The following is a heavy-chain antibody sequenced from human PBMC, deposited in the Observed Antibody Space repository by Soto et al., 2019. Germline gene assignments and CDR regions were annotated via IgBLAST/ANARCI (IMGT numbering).Heavy chain of an antibody. J-gene: IGHJ4*02. Sequence: QVQLQESGPGLVNPSQTLPLTCTVSGGSISSGGYYWSWIRQHPGKGLEWIGCIYYSGSTYYNPSLKSRVTISVDTSENQFSLKLNSVTAADTAVYYCARLVRLGELGRDWGQGTLVTVSS. CDR3: ARLVRLGELGRD. D-gene: IGHD3-10*01. CDR1: GGSISSGGYY. CDR2: IYYSGST. V-gene: IGHV4-31*03.